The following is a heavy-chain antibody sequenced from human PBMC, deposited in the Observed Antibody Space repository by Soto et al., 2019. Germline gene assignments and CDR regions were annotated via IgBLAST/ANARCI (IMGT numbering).Heavy chain of an antibody. CDR2: INPRNGDA. Sequence: ASVKVSCKASGYTFTDYNLHWVRQAPGQGLEWMGSINPRNGDAVSAQKFQARVTMTRDASITTAYMELIRLTSPDTAVYYCARNPLKSGSDSFEYWGQGTLVTVSS. V-gene: IGHV1-2*02. CDR1: GYTFTDYN. J-gene: IGHJ4*02. D-gene: IGHD1-26*01. CDR3: ARNPLKSGSDSFEY.